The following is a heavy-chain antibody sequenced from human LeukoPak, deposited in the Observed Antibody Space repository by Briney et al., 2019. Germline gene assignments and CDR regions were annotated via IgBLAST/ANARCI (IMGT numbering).Heavy chain of an antibody. D-gene: IGHD3-10*01. CDR1: GFPFRNAW. V-gene: IGHV3-15*01. CDR3: TTYITMVRGVIMVADY. CDR2: IKSKTDGGTT. J-gene: IGHJ4*02. Sequence: PGGPLRLSGPAPGFPFRNAWRSWARQAQGKGLKGVGRIKSKTDGGTTDYAAPVKGRFTISRDDSKNTLYLQMNSLKTEDTAVYYCTTYITMVRGVIMVADYWGQGTLVTVSS.